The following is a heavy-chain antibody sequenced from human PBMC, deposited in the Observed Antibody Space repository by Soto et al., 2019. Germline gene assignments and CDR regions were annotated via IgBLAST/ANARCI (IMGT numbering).Heavy chain of an antibody. CDR2: VSAYNDNT. D-gene: IGHD3-22*01. V-gene: IGHV1-18*01. CDR1: GYTFTSYG. CDR3: ARGRDYYDSSGYYSYYYYGMDV. Sequence: ASVKVSCKASGYTFTSYGISWVRQAPGKGLEWMGWVSAYNDNTNYAQKLQGRVTMTTDTSTSTAYMELRSLRSDDTAVYYCARGRDYYDSSGYYSYYYYGMDVWGQGTTVTVSS. J-gene: IGHJ6*02.